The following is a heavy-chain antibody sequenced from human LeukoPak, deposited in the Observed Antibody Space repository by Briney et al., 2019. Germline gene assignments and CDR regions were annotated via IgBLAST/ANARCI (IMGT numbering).Heavy chain of an antibody. CDR3: AKDRRYSGYGIFDY. J-gene: IGHJ4*02. V-gene: IGHV3-30*02. CDR2: IGHDGSKE. CDR1: GFTFSNYG. Sequence: PGGSLRLSCAAAGFTFSNYGIHWVRQAPGKGLEWVAFIGHDGSKEYYADSVEGRFTISRDSSKNTVYLQMNSLRADDTALYYCAKDRRYSGYGIFDYWGQGTLVTVSS. D-gene: IGHD5-12*01.